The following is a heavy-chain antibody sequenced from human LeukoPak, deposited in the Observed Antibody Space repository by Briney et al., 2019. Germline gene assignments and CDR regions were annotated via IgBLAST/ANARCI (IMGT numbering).Heavy chain of an antibody. CDR2: IWHDGTNR. D-gene: IGHD3-22*01. CDR3: ATDGSNSRGFYRYYFDH. CDR1: ELSFMKNG. V-gene: IGHV3-33*01. J-gene: IGHJ4*02. Sequence: GGSLRLSCVASELSFMKNGMHWVCHAPGKGLERVAVIWHDGTNRHYADSVKGRFTISRDNSKNTLFLQMNSLRAEDTAVYYCATDGSNSRGFYRYYFDHWGQGTLVTVSS.